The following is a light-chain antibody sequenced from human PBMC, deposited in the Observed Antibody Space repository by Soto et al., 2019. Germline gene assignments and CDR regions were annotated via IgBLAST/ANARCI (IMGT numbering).Light chain of an antibody. V-gene: IGKV3-20*01. CDR1: QDISDF. J-gene: IGKJ5*01. CDR3: QQYGSSAIT. Sequence: EIVMWQSPATLSVSPEERATLSCRASQDISDFLAWYQQKPGQAPRLLIDGASSRATGIPDRFSGSGSGTDFTLTISRLEPEDFAVYYCQQYGSSAITFGQGTRLEIK. CDR2: GAS.